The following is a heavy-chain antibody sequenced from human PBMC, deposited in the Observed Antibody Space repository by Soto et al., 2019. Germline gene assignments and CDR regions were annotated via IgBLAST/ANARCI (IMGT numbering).Heavy chain of an antibody. V-gene: IGHV3-30-3*01. Sequence: QVQLVESGGGVVQPGRSLRLSCAASGFTFSSYAMHWVRQAPGKGLEWVAVISYGGSNKYYADSVKGRFTISRDNSKNTLYLQMNSLRAEDTAVYYCARGVELMVLDYWGQGTLVTVSS. CDR2: ISYGGSNK. CDR3: ARGVELMVLDY. D-gene: IGHD2-8*01. J-gene: IGHJ4*02. CDR1: GFTFSSYA.